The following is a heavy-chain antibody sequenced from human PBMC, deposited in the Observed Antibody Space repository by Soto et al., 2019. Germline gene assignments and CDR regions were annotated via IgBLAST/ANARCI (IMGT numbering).Heavy chain of an antibody. CDR3: ARDPNDILTALDV. CDR2: ISSSSSYI. Sequence: EVQLVESGGGLVKTGGSLRLSCASSGFTFRTYSMNWVRQAPGKGLEWVSSISSSSSYIYYADSVKGRFTISRDNAKNSLYLQMNSLRAEDTAVYYCARDPNDILTALDVWGQGTTVTVSS. J-gene: IGHJ6*02. V-gene: IGHV3-21*02. CDR1: GFTFRTYS. D-gene: IGHD3-9*01.